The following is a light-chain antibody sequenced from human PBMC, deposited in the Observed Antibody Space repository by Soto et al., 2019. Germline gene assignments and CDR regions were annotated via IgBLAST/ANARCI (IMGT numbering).Light chain of an antibody. Sequence: IQMTQSPSSLSASVGDRVTLTCRASQGIRSAPAWYQQKPGQAPKVVIYAASILQSGVPPRFSGSGSGADFTLTISSLQPEDFATYYCVQDYNYPITFGQGTRLDIK. CDR2: AAS. V-gene: IGKV1-6*01. CDR1: QGIRSA. CDR3: VQDYNYPIT. J-gene: IGKJ5*01.